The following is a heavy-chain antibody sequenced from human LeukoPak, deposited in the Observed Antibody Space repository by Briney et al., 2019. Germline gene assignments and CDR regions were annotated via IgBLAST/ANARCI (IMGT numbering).Heavy chain of an antibody. Sequence: GGSLRLSCAASGFTFSSYGMHWAGQAPGKGLEWVAVISYDGSNKYYADSVKGRFTISRDNSKNTLYLQMNSLRAEDTAVYYCAKLASSSWIDYWGQGTLVTVSS. D-gene: IGHD6-13*01. CDR2: ISYDGSNK. J-gene: IGHJ4*02. V-gene: IGHV3-30*18. CDR1: GFTFSSYG. CDR3: AKLASSSWIDY.